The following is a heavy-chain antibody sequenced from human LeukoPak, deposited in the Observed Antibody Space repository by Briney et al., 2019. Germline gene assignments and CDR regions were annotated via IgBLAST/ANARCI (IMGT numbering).Heavy chain of an antibody. J-gene: IGHJ3*02. V-gene: IGHV3-7*01. Sequence: PGGSLRLSCAISGFTFSRYWMTWVRQAPGKGLECVAIIKPDGSESYYGDSVKGRFTISRDNAKDSLYLQMKSLRAEDTAVYYCAREAQWLVKGTDAFDIWGQGTMVTVSS. CDR1: GFTFSRYW. CDR3: AREAQWLVKGTDAFDI. CDR2: IKPDGSES. D-gene: IGHD6-19*01.